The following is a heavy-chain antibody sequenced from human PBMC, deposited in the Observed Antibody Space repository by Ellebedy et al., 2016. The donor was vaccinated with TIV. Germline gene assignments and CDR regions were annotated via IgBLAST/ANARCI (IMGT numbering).Heavy chain of an antibody. V-gene: IGHV1-69*04. CDR2: IIPILGIA. CDR1: GGTFSSYA. Sequence: ASVKVSCKASGGTFSSYAISWVRQAPGQGLEWMGRIIPILGIANYAQKFQGRVTITADKSTSTAYMELSSLRSDDTAVYYCARSRFLGFGELLPYYYYGMDVWGQGTTVTVSS. J-gene: IGHJ6*02. D-gene: IGHD3-10*01. CDR3: ARSRFLGFGELLPYYYYGMDV.